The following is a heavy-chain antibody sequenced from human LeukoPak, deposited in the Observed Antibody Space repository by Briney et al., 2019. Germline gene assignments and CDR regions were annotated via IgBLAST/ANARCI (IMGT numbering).Heavy chain of an antibody. CDR3: AKDTQNRVRRIAAAGTVDY. J-gene: IGHJ4*02. D-gene: IGHD6-13*01. CDR1: GFTFDDYA. V-gene: IGHV3-9*01. Sequence: GGSLRLSCAASGFTFDDYAMYWVRQAPGKGLEWVSGISWNSGSIGYADSVKGRFTISRDNAKNSLYLQMNSLRAEDTALYYCAKDTQNRVRRIAAAGTVDYWGQGTLVTVSS. CDR2: ISWNSGSI.